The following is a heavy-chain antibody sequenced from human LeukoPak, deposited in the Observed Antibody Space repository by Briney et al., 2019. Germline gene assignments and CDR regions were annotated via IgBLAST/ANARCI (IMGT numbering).Heavy chain of an antibody. CDR2: ISYDGSNK. D-gene: IGHD3-16*01. Sequence: PGGSLRLSCAASGFTFSSYAMHWVRQAPGKGLEWVAVISYDGSNKYYADSVKGRFTLSRDDAKNSVYLQMNSLRADDTAVYFCARDGARRDAFDIWGQGTMVTVSS. J-gene: IGHJ3*02. CDR3: ARDGARRDAFDI. V-gene: IGHV3-30*04. CDR1: GFTFSSYA.